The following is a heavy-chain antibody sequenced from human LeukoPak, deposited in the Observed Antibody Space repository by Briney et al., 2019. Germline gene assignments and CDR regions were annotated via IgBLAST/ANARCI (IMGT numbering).Heavy chain of an antibody. CDR1: GGTFSSYA. CDR3: ARCYDFWSGLYYFDY. Sequence: SVKVSCKASGGTFSSYAISWVRQAPGQGLEWMGGIIPIFGTANYAQKFQGRVTITADESTSTAYMELSSLRSGDTAVYYCARCYDFWSGLYYFDYWGQGTQVTVSS. CDR2: IIPIFGTA. V-gene: IGHV1-69*13. D-gene: IGHD3-3*01. J-gene: IGHJ4*02.